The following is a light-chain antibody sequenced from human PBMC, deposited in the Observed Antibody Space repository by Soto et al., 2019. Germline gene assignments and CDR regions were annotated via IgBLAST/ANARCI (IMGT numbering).Light chain of an antibody. CDR2: AAS. J-gene: IGKJ1*01. V-gene: IGKV1-39*01. Sequence: FHMYQSAASVSATVGHRVTITCRASQSISSYLNWYQQKPGKAPKLLIYAASSLQSGVPSRFSGSGSGTDFTLTISSLQPEDFATYYCQQSYSTPQTVGQGTKV. CDR3: QQSYSTPQT. CDR1: QSISSY.